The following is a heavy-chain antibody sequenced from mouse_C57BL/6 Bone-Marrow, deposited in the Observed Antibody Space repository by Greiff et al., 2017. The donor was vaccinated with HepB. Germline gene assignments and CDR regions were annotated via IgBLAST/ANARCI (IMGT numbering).Heavy chain of an antibody. CDR2: IWGGGST. J-gene: IGHJ1*03. CDR1: GFSLTSYG. D-gene: IGHD2-5*01. CDR3: AKRGDSNYVDWYFDV. V-gene: IGHV2-9*01. Sequence: VKLQESGPGLVAPSQSLSITCTVSGFSLTSYGVDWVRQPPGKGLEWLGVIWGGGSTNYNSALMSRLSISKDNSKSQVFLKMNSLQTDDTAMYYCAKRGDSNYVDWYFDVWGTGTTVTVSS.